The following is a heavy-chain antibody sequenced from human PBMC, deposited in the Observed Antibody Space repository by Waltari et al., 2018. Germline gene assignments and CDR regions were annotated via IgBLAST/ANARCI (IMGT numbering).Heavy chain of an antibody. CDR1: GGSISSRSYY. CDR3: AGAYYDFWSSRGWFDP. J-gene: IGHJ5*02. Sequence: QLQLQESGPGLVKPSETLSLTCTVSGGSISSRSYYWGWIRQPPGKGLEWIGSIYYSGSTYYNPSLKSRVTISVDTSKNQFSLKLSSVTAADTAVYYCAGAYYDFWSSRGWFDPWGQGTLVTVSS. CDR2: IYYSGST. D-gene: IGHD3-3*01. V-gene: IGHV4-39*07.